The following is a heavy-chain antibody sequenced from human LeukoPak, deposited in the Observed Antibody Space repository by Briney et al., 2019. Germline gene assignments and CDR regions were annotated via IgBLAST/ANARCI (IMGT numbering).Heavy chain of an antibody. J-gene: IGHJ2*01. V-gene: IGHV4-4*07. Sequence: SETLSLTCTVSGGSISSYYWSWIRQPAGKGLEWIGRIYTSGSTNYNPSLKSRVTMSVDTSKNQFSLRLSSVTAADTAVYYCARLRGVVVPAAIYWYFDLWGRGTLVTVSS. D-gene: IGHD2-2*01. CDR1: GGSISSYY. CDR2: IYTSGST. CDR3: ARLRGVVVPAAIYWYFDL.